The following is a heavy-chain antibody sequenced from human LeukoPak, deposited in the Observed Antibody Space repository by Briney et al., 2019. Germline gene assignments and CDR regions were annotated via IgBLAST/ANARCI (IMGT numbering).Heavy chain of an antibody. V-gene: IGHV3-30-3*01. CDR2: ISYDGSNK. CDR1: GFTFSSYA. CDR3: ARTGPDYTYYYYYGMDV. Sequence: GGSLRLSCAASGFTFSSYAMHWVRQAPGKGLEWVAVISYDGSNKYYADSVKGRFTISRDNSKNTLYLQMNSLRAEDTAVYYCARTGPDYTYYYYYGMDVWGQGTTVNVSS. D-gene: IGHD4-11*01. J-gene: IGHJ6*02.